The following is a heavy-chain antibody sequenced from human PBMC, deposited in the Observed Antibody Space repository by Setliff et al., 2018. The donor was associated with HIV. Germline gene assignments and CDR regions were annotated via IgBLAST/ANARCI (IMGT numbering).Heavy chain of an antibody. D-gene: IGHD1-26*01. CDR3: ARGALQDGTGSYYEGFDY. V-gene: IGHV4-39*01. Sequence: SETLSLTCTVSGGSINSRSYSWGWIRQPPGKGLEWIGSFYYTGSTYYNPSLRSRVTISVDTSKNQFSLKLSSVTAADTAVYYCARGALQDGTGSYYEGFDYWGQGTLVTVSS. J-gene: IGHJ4*02. CDR1: GGSINSRSYS. CDR2: FYYTGST.